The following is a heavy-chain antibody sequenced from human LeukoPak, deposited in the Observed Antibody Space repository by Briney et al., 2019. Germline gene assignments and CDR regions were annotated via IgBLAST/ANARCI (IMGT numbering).Heavy chain of an antibody. V-gene: IGHV1-24*01. D-gene: IGHD1-26*01. CDR1: GYTLTELS. CDR3: ARGARISYALDYDY. J-gene: IGHJ4*02. Sequence: ASVKVSCKVSGYTLTELSMHWVRQAPGKGLEWMGGFDPEDGETIYAQKFQGRVTMTEDTSTDTAYMELSSLRSEDTAVYYCARGARISYALDYDYWGQGTLVTVSS. CDR2: FDPEDGET.